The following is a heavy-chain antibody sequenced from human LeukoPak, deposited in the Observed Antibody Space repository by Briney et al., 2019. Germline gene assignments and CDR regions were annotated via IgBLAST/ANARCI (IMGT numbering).Heavy chain of an antibody. Sequence: SETQSLTCTVSGYSISSGYYWGWIRQPPGKGLEWIGSIYHSGSTYYNPSLKSRVTISVDTSKNQFSLKLSSVTAADTAVYYCARRKIAAIARPGYFDYWGQGTLVTVSS. V-gene: IGHV4-38-2*02. D-gene: IGHD6-13*01. J-gene: IGHJ4*02. CDR1: GYSISSGYY. CDR3: ARRKIAAIARPGYFDY. CDR2: IYHSGST.